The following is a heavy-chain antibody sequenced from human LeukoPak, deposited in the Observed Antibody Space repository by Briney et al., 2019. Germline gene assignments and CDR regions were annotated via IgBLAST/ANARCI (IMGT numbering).Heavy chain of an antibody. CDR1: GFTFSSYA. V-gene: IGHV3-23*01. D-gene: IGHD6-13*01. Sequence: GGSLRLSCAASGFTFSSYAMSWVRQAPGKGLEWVSTISGSGGSTDYADSVKGRFTISRDNSKNTLYLQMNSLRAEDTAVYYCAKILRAAVTQLYYFDYWGQGTLVTVSS. CDR3: AKILRAAVTQLYYFDY. CDR2: ISGSGGST. J-gene: IGHJ4*02.